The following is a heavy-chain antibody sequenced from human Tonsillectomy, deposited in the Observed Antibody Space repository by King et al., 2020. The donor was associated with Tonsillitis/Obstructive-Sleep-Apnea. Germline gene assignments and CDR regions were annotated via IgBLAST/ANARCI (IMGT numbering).Heavy chain of an antibody. Sequence: VQLVESGGGLVKPGGSLRLSCAASGFTFSDYYVSWIRQAPGKGLEWVSYISSSSSYTDYADSVKGRFTISRDNAKNSLYLQMNSLRAEDTAVYYCASGGGDPPRPFDYWGQGTLVTVSS. CDR2: ISSSSSYT. CDR1: GFTFSDYY. V-gene: IGHV3-11*06. J-gene: IGHJ4*02. CDR3: ASGGGDPPRPFDY. D-gene: IGHD3-16*01.